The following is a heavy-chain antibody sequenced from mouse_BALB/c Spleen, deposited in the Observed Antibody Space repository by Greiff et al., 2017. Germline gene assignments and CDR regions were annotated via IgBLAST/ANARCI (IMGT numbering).Heavy chain of an antibody. D-gene: IGHD1-1*01. CDR3: ARHATVVARDAMDY. V-gene: IGHV5-12-2*01. CDR2: ISNGGGST. J-gene: IGHJ4*01. CDR1: GFTFSSYT. Sequence: EVKLVESGGGLVQPGGSLKLSCAASGFTFSSYTMSWVRQTPEKRLEWVAYISNGGGSTYYPDTVKGRFTISRDNAKNTLYLQMSSLKSEDTAMYYCARHATVVARDAMDYWGQGTSVTVSS.